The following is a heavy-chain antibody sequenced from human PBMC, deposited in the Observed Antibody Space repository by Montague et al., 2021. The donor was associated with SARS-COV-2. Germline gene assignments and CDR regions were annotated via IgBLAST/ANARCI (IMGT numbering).Heavy chain of an antibody. Sequence: SETLSLTCNVSGGSISSSTYYWGWIRQPPGKGLEWIGNLYNSGTTYYSPSLKSRVTISVDTSKNHFSLNMASVTAADTAVYYCAGTSKLRESSSGNYYYHAMDVWGQGTTVTVSS. CDR2: LYNSGTT. D-gene: IGHD3-16*01. CDR3: AGTSKLRESSSGNYYYHAMDV. V-gene: IGHV4-39*02. CDR1: GGSISSSTYY. J-gene: IGHJ6*02.